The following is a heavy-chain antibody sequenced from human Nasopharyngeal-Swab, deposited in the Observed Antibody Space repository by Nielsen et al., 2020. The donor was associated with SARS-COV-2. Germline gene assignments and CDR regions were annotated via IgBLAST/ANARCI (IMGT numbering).Heavy chain of an antibody. CDR2: ISSSSSTI. Sequence: GGSLRLSCEASGFTFSSYTMNSARHAPATPPERASYISSSSSTIYYADSVKGRFTISRDNAKNSLYLQMNSLRAEDTAVYYCAREVLRFLEWLLPSDAFDIWGQGTMVTVSS. D-gene: IGHD3-3*01. J-gene: IGHJ3*02. V-gene: IGHV3-48*01. CDR3: AREVLRFLEWLLPSDAFDI. CDR1: GFTFSSYT.